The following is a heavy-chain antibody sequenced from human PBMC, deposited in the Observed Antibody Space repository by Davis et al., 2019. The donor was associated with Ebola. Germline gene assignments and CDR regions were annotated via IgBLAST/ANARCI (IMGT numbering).Heavy chain of an antibody. D-gene: IGHD1-1*01. CDR1: GYTFTNYY. V-gene: IGHV1-46*01. J-gene: IGHJ4*02. CDR2: INPNDGRT. Sequence: ASVKVSCKASGYTFTNYYMHWVRQAPGQGLEWMGMINPNDGRTIYAQKFQGRVTMTTDTSTSTAYMELGGLRSDDTAVYYCARAQFPTTSDHWGQGTLVTVSS. CDR3: ARAQFPTTSDH.